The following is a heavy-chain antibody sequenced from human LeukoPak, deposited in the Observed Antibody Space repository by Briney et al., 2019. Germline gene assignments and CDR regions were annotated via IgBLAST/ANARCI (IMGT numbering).Heavy chain of an antibody. D-gene: IGHD3-10*01. Sequence: PGGSLRLSCAASGFTFSNAWMSWVRQAPGKGLEWVGRIKSKTDGGTTDYAAPVKGRFTISRDDSKNTLYLQMNSLKTEDTAVYYCTTYHKLLWFGELLSQFDYWGQGTLVTVSS. CDR2: IKSKTDGGTT. CDR3: TTYHKLLWFGELLSQFDY. V-gene: IGHV3-15*01. CDR1: GFTFSNAW. J-gene: IGHJ4*02.